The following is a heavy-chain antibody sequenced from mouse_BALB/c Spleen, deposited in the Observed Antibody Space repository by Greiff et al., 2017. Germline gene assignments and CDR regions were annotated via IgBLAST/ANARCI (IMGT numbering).Heavy chain of an antibody. CDR2: IWGDGST. CDR1: GSSLTGYG. CDR3: ARGEITTVFDY. J-gene: IGHJ2*01. D-gene: IGHD1-1*01. V-gene: IGHV2-6-7*01. Sequence: QVQLKQSGPGLVAPSQSLSITCTVSGSSLTGYGVNWVRQPPGKGLEWLGMIWGDGSTDYNSALKSRLSISKDNSKSQVFLKMNSLQTDDTARYYCARGEITTVFDYWGQGTTLTVSS.